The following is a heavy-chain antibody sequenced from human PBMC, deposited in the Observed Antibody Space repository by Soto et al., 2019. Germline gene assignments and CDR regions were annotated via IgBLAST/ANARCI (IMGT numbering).Heavy chain of an antibody. CDR1: GFTFSSYA. D-gene: IGHD6-6*01. J-gene: IGHJ6*02. V-gene: IGHV5-51*01. CDR3: ARHSTAARRLYYYYYGMDV. Sequence: GGSLRLSCAASGFTFSSYAMSWVRQAPGKGLEWMGIIYPGDSDTRYSPSSQGQVTISADKSISTAYLQWSSLKASDTAMYYCARHSTAARRLYYYYYGMDVWGQGTTVTVSS. CDR2: IYPGDSDT.